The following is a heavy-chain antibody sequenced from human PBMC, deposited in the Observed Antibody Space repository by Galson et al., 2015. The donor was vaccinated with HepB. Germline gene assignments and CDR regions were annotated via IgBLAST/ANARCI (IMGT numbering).Heavy chain of an antibody. V-gene: IGHV5-10-1*01. J-gene: IGHJ6*02. Sequence: QSGAEVKKPGESLRISCKGSGYSFTSYWISWVRQMPGKGLEWMGRIDPSDSYTNYSPSFQGHVTISADKSISTAYLQWSSLKASDTAMYYCARQVRGVGNYYYGMDVWGQGTTVTVSS. CDR2: IDPSDSYT. D-gene: IGHD3-10*01. CDR3: ARQVRGVGNYYYGMDV. CDR1: GYSFTSYW.